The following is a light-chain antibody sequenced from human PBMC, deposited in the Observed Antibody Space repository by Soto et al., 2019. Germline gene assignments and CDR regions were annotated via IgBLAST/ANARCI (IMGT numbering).Light chain of an antibody. V-gene: IGLV2-14*01. J-gene: IGLJ1*01. CDR3: SSFTSTSTYV. Sequence: QSALTQPASASGSPGQSITISCTGTISDVGGYSYVSWYQQHPGKAPKLIIYEVNYRPSGVSNRFSGSKSGNTASLTISGLQAEDEADYYCSSFTSTSTYVFGTGTKVTVL. CDR1: ISDVGGYSY. CDR2: EVN.